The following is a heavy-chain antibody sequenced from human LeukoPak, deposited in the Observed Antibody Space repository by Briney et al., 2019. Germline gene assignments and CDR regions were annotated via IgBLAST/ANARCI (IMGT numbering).Heavy chain of an antibody. CDR3: ARGNTMVRGVIIPHYYFDY. J-gene: IGHJ4*02. CDR2: INTNTGNP. V-gene: IGHV7-4-1*02. Sequence: GASVKVSCKASGYTFTSYAMNWVRQAPGQGLEWMGWINTNTGNPTYAQGFTGRFVFSLDTSVSTAYLQISSLKAEDTAVYYCARGNTMVRGVIIPHYYFDYWGQGTLVTVSS. D-gene: IGHD3-10*01. CDR1: GYTFTSYA.